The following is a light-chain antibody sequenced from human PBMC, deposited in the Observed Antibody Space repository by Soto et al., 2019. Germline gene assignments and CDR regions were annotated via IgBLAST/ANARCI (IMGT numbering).Light chain of an antibody. CDR3: QQYTTYPYT. V-gene: IGKV1-5*01. Sequence: DIQMTQSPSTLAASVGDRVTITCRASQSVTNWLAWYQQKPGKAPNLLIYDASRLQSGIPSRVSGSGYGTEFTLTISSLQPDDFATYYCQQYTTYPYTFGQGTKLEIK. CDR1: QSVTNW. J-gene: IGKJ2*01. CDR2: DAS.